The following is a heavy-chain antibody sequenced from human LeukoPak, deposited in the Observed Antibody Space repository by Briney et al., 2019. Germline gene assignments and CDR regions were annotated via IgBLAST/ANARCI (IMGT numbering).Heavy chain of an antibody. CDR3: ARDGEDDYGDYGAYFDY. J-gene: IGHJ4*02. D-gene: IGHD4-17*01. CDR1: GGSISSYY. Sequence: SETLSLTCTVSGGSISSYYWSWIRQPPGKGLEWIGYIYYSGSTNYNPSLKSRVTISVDTSKNQFSLKLSSVTAADTAVYYCARDGEDDYGDYGAYFDYWGQGTLVTVSS. V-gene: IGHV4-59*01. CDR2: IYYSGST.